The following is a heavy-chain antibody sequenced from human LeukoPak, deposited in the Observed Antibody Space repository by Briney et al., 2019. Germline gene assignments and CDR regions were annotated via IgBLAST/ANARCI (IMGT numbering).Heavy chain of an antibody. CDR3: ARTSDYYYYGMDV. J-gene: IGHJ6*04. CDR1: GFTVSSNY. V-gene: IGHV3-53*01. Sequence: GGSLRLSCAASGFTVSSNYMSWVRQAPGKGLEWVSVIYSGGSTYYADSVKGRFTNSRDNSKNTLYLQMNSLRAEDTAVYYCARTSDYYYYGMDVWGKGTTVTVSS. CDR2: IYSGGST.